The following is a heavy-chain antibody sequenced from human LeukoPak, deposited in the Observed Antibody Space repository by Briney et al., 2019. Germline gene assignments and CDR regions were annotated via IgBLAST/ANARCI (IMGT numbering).Heavy chain of an antibody. CDR3: ARSLTMVRGYDY. CDR2: IQYDGSNK. CDR1: GFTFSSYD. J-gene: IGHJ4*02. V-gene: IGHV3-30*02. D-gene: IGHD3-10*01. Sequence: SGGSLRLSCAVSGFTFSSYDMHWVRQAPGKGLEWVTFIQYDGSNKYYADSVKGRFTISRDNSKNTLYLQTNSLRAEDTAVYYCARSLTMVRGYDYWGQGTLVTVSS.